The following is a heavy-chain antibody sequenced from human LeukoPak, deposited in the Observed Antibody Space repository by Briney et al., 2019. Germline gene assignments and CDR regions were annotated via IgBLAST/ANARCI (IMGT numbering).Heavy chain of an antibody. CDR2: IWYDGSNK. Sequence: PGGSLRLSCAASGFTFSSYGMHWVRQAPGKGLEWVAVIWYDGSNKYYADSVKGRFTISRDNSKNTLYLQMNSLRAEDTAVYYCAREAGESTVTTYIGFDYWGQGTLVTVSS. CDR1: GFTFSSYG. J-gene: IGHJ4*02. V-gene: IGHV3-33*01. D-gene: IGHD4-17*01. CDR3: AREAGESTVTTYIGFDY.